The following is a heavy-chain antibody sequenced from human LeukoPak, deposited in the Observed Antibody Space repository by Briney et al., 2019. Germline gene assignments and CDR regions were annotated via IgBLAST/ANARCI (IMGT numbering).Heavy chain of an antibody. CDR1: GFTFSSYG. J-gene: IGHJ4*02. V-gene: IGHV3-53*01. Sequence: PGGSLRLSCAASGFTFSSYGMHWVRQAPGKGLEWVSVIYSGGSTYYADSVKGRFTISRDNSKNTLYLQMNSLRAEDTAVYYCARVFRSRSGYSTPDYWGQGTLVTVSS. CDR2: IYSGGST. CDR3: ARVFRSRSGYSTPDY. D-gene: IGHD3-3*01.